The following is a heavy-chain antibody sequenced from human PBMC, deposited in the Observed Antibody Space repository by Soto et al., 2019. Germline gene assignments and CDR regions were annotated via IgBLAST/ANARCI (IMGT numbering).Heavy chain of an antibody. Sequence: GGSLRLSCAASGFTFSSYAMHWVRQAPGKGLEWVAVISYDGSNKYYADSVKGRFTISRDNSKNTLYLQMNSLRAEDMAVYYCARRRGDTAMVPFDYWGQGTLVTVSS. CDR1: GFTFSSYA. V-gene: IGHV3-30-3*01. CDR3: ARRRGDTAMVPFDY. J-gene: IGHJ4*02. D-gene: IGHD5-18*01. CDR2: ISYDGSNK.